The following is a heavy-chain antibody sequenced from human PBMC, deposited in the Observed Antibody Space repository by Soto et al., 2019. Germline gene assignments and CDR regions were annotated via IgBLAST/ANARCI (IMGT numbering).Heavy chain of an antibody. Sequence: DSLKLSCTGSGYSFTSYLIGWVRPMPGKGLELMGIISPGDSDSGYSQSFQGKVTISADKSISTAYLQWSSLKASDTAMYYCARRSTLDILTGIKGGLDYWGQGTLVTVS. J-gene: IGHJ4*02. CDR3: ARRSTLDILTGIKGGLDY. CDR2: ISPGDSDS. CDR1: GYSFTSYL. D-gene: IGHD3-9*01. V-gene: IGHV5-51*01.